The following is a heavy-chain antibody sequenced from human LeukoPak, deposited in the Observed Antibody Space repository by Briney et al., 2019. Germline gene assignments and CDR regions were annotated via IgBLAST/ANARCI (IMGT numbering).Heavy chain of an antibody. CDR3: ARQRIEYSSGWYYYYYYMDV. D-gene: IGHD6-19*01. CDR2: TYYRSKWYN. J-gene: IGHJ6*03. V-gene: IGHV6-1*01. CDR1: GDSVSSNSAA. Sequence: SQTLSVSCAISGDSVSSNSAAWNWIRQSPSKGLEWLGRTYYRSKWYNDYAVSVKSRITINPDTSKNQFSLQLNSVTPEDTAVYYCARQRIEYSSGWYYYYYYMDVWGKGTTVTVSS.